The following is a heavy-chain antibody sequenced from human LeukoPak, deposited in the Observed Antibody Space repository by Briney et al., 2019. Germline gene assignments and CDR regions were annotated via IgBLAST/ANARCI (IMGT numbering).Heavy chain of an antibody. J-gene: IGHJ4*02. V-gene: IGHV4-39*01. Sequence: PSETLSLTCTVSGGSISSSSYYWGWIRQPPGKGLEWIGSIYYSGSTHYNPPLRSRVTIYVDTSKNQFSLKLRSVTAADTAVYYCASLPGIVVAATGFDYWGQGTLVTVSS. CDR3: ASLPGIVVAATGFDY. CDR1: GGSISSSSYY. CDR2: IYYSGST. D-gene: IGHD6-19*01.